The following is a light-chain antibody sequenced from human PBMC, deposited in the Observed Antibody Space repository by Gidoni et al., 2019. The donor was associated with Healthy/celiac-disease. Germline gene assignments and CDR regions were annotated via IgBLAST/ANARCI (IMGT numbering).Light chain of an antibody. CDR1: SSDVGGYNY. V-gene: IGLV2-14*01. CDR3: SSYTSSSVYV. CDR2: DVS. Sequence: QSALTQPASVSGSPGQSITLSCPGTSSDVGGYNYVSWYQQHPGKAPKLMIYDVSNRPSGVSNRFSGSKSGNTASLTISGLQAEDEADYYCSSYTSSSVYVFGTGTKVTVL. J-gene: IGLJ1*01.